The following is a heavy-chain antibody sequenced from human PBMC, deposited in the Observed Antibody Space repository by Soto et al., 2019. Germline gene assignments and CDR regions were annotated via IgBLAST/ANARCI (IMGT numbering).Heavy chain of an antibody. CDR3: AREFYDNRGEGHDAFDI. J-gene: IGHJ3*02. CDR1: GGSISSGGYY. D-gene: IGHD3-22*01. CDR2: IYYSGST. Sequence: SETLSLTCTVSGGSISSGGYYWSWIRQHPGKGLEWIGNIYYSGSTYYNPSLKSRVTISVDTSKNQFSLKLTSVTAADTAVYYCAREFYDNRGEGHDAFDIWGQGKMVTVSS. V-gene: IGHV4-31*03.